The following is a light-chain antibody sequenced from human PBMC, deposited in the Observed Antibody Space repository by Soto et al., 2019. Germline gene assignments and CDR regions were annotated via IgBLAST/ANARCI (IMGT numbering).Light chain of an antibody. CDR3: QQYNNWPIT. V-gene: IGKV3-15*01. Sequence: EIVLTQSPGTLSLSPGERATLSCRASQSLSINSLAWYQQKPGQAPRLLIYGASTRATGIPARFSGSGSGTEFTLTISSLQSEDFAVYYCQQYNNWPITFGQGTRLEIK. CDR1: QSLSINS. J-gene: IGKJ5*01. CDR2: GAS.